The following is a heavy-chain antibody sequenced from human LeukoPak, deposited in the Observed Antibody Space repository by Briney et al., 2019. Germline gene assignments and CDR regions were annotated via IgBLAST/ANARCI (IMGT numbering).Heavy chain of an antibody. CDR3: ATTPHYEGGGFDI. D-gene: IGHD3-16*01. CDR2: VYYTGRT. V-gene: IGHV4-39*01. CDR1: ADSISTSNYC. Sequence: SETLSLTSTVSADSISTSNYCWGWIRQPPGKGLEWIGSVYYTGRTYDNPSLKSRVTISVDTSKNQFSLKLNSVTAADTAVYYCATTPHYEGGGFDIWGQGTMVTVSS. J-gene: IGHJ3*02.